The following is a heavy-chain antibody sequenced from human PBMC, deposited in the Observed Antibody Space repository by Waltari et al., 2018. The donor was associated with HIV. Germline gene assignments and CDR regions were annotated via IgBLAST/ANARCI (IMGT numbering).Heavy chain of an antibody. D-gene: IGHD3-10*01. Sequence: QVQLQQWGAGLLKPSETLSLTCAVYGGSFSGYYWSWIRQPPGKGLEWIGEINHSGSTNYNPSLKSRVTISVDTSKNQFSLKLSSVTAADTAVYYCARGSHPNQYYYGSGSYPPYFDYWGQGTLVTVSS. CDR2: INHSGST. J-gene: IGHJ4*02. CDR1: GGSFSGYY. V-gene: IGHV4-34*01. CDR3: ARGSHPNQYYYGSGSYPPYFDY.